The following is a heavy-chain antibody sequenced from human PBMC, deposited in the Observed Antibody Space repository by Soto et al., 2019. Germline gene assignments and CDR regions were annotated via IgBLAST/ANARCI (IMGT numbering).Heavy chain of an antibody. CDR2: IYYSGST. CDR3: ARGGVITSSSDAFDI. D-gene: IGHD3-10*01. V-gene: IGHV4-59*01. Sequence: SETLSLTCTVSGGSISSYYWRWIRQPPGKGLEWIGYIYYSGSTNYNPSLKSRVTISVDTSKNQFSLKLSSVTAADTAVYYCARGGVITSSSDAFDIWGQGTMVTVSS. CDR1: GGSISSYY. J-gene: IGHJ3*02.